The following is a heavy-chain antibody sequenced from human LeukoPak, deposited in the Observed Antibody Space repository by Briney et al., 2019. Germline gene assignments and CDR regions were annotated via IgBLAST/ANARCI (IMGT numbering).Heavy chain of an antibody. Sequence: SETLSLTCTVSGGSISSYYWSWIRQPPGKGLEWIGYIYYSGSTNYNPSLKSRVTMSVDTSKNQFSLKLSSVTAADTAVYYCACYDILTGYPSRAFDIWGQGTMVTVSS. V-gene: IGHV4-59*12. D-gene: IGHD3-9*01. CDR2: IYYSGST. J-gene: IGHJ3*02. CDR1: GGSISSYY. CDR3: ACYDILTGYPSRAFDI.